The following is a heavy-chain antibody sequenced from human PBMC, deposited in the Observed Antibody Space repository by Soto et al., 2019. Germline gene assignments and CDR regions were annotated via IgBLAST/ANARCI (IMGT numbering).Heavy chain of an antibody. CDR1: GDSVSSTIVA. D-gene: IGHD5-12*01. V-gene: IGHV6-1*01. J-gene: IGHJ4*02. CDR2: TYYRSKWYN. CDR3: TRDPGIVSTNFDH. Sequence: QSQTLSLTCAISGDSVSSTIVAWNWIRQSPSRGLEWLGRTYYRSKWYNDYAVFVKSRITINADTSKNQFSLQLSSVTPEDTAVYYCTRDPGIVSTNFDHWGQGTLVTVSS.